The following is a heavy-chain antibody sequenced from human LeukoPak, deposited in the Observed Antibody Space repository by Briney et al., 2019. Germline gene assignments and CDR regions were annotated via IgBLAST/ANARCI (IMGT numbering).Heavy chain of an antibody. J-gene: IGHJ4*02. D-gene: IGHD2-21*02. CDR2: MSGSTSNI. CDR3: ARGGDPFDY. V-gene: IGHV3-21*01. Sequence: PGGSLRLPCAASGFTFSSYSMNWVRQAPGKGLEWVSSMSGSTSNIYYADSVKGRFTISRDDAKNSLYLQMNSLRVEDTAVYYCARGGDPFDYWGQGTLVTVSS. CDR1: GFTFSSYS.